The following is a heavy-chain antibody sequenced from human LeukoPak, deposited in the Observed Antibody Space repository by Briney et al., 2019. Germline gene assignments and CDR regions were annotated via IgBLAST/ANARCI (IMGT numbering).Heavy chain of an antibody. V-gene: IGHV4-59*01. CDR2: MYYSGNS. Sequence: SETLSLTCTVSGVSISSYYWSWIRQPPGKGLEWIGYMYYSGNSNYNASLKSRVTISADTSTNQVSLKLTSVTAADTAVYYCARVPPGHASGSDFPDYWGRGTLVIVSS. D-gene: IGHD3-10*01. CDR1: GVSISSYY. CDR3: ARVPPGHASGSDFPDY. J-gene: IGHJ4*02.